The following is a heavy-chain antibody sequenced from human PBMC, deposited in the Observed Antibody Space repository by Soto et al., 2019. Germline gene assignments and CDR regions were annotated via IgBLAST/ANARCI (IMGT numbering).Heavy chain of an antibody. V-gene: IGHV3-11*05. CDR1: GFTFSDYY. CDR3: ARDHLRYSGYDYVDY. D-gene: IGHD5-12*01. Sequence: QVQLVESGGGLVKPGGSLRLSCAASGFTFSDYYMSWIRQAPGKGLEWVSYISSSSSYTNYAESVKGRFTISRDNAKNLLDRQMNSLSAEETAVYYWARDHLRYSGYDYVDYCGQGSLVTGSS. J-gene: IGHJ4*02. CDR2: ISSSSSYT.